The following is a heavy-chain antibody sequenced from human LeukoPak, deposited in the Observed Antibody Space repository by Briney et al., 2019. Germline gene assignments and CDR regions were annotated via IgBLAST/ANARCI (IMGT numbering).Heavy chain of an antibody. V-gene: IGHV4-39*07. Sequence: SETLSLTCTISGGSISSSSYYWGWIRQPPGKGLEWIGSIYYSGGTYYNPSLKSRVTISVDTSKNQFSLKLSSVTAADTAVYYCARVLEPLYCSSTSCYSHFDYWGQGTLVTVSS. J-gene: IGHJ4*02. CDR2: IYYSGGT. CDR3: ARVLEPLYCSSTSCYSHFDY. CDR1: GGSISSSSYY. D-gene: IGHD2-2*01.